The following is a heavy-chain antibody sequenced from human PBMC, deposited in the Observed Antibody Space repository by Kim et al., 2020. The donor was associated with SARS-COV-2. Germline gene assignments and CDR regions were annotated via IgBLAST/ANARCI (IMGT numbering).Heavy chain of an antibody. CDR3: ARDYGDYESQHYYYGMD. J-gene: IGHJ6*01. Sequence: GGSLRLSCAASGFTFSSYAMSWVRQAPGKGLEWVSVIYSGGSSTYYADSVKGRFTISRDNSKNTLYLQMNSLRAEDTAVYYCARDYGDYESQHYYYGMD. D-gene: IGHD4-17*01. CDR1: GFTFSSYA. CDR2: IYSGGSST. V-gene: IGHV3-23*03.